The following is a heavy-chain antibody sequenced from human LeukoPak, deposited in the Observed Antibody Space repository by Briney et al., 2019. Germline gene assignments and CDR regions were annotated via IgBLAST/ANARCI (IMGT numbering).Heavy chain of an antibody. D-gene: IGHD6-25*01. V-gene: IGHV4-4*02. Sequence: SETLSLTCAVSGGSISSRNWWGWVRQPPGKGLEGIGEMYHSGGINYNPSLKSRVTISVDKSKNQFSLNLNSVTAADTAVYYCARDVGSAQPGFWGQGILVTVSS. CDR3: ARDVGSAQPGF. J-gene: IGHJ4*02. CDR1: GGSISSRNW. CDR2: MYHSGGI.